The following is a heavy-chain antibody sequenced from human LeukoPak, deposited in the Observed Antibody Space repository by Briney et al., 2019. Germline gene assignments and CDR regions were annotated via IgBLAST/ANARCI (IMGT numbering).Heavy chain of an antibody. CDR1: GFTFSTYG. D-gene: IGHD1-26*01. V-gene: IGHV3-33*01. CDR3: ARGGYSGTYFFDF. CDR2: VWYDGTNI. Sequence: GGSLRLSCAASGFTFSTYGMHWVRQAPGKGLEWVAVVWYDGTNIHYVDSVQGRFTISRDNSKSTLYPQMNSLTAEDTAVYYCARGGYSGTYFFDFWGQGTPVSVSS. J-gene: IGHJ4*02.